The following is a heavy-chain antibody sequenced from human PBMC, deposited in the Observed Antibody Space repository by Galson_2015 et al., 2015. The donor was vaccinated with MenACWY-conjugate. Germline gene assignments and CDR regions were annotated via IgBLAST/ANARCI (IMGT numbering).Heavy chain of an antibody. CDR2: ITPIFGTT. CDR1: GGTFRSYA. V-gene: IGHV1-69*13. D-gene: IGHD3-3*01. J-gene: IGHJ6*02. CDR3: ARLAGDFWSGYNVSFYYGLDV. Sequence: SVKVSCKASGGTFRSYAIGWVRQAPGQGLEWMGGITPIFGTTDNAQKFQGRVTITADESTSTGYMELSSLRSEDTAIYYCARLAGDFWSGYNVSFYYGLDVWGQGTTVTVSS.